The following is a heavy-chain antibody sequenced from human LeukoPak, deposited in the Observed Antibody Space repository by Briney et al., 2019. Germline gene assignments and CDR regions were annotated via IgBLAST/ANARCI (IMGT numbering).Heavy chain of an antibody. CDR2: ISSSGTSI. Sequence: HAGGSLRLSCAASGFTFTTYAMGWVRQAPGKGLEWVSYISSSGTSIYYADSVKGRFTISRDNAKNSLYLQMNSLRAEDTAIYYCARDSVTCTTTTCYGHWFDPWGQGTLVTVSS. V-gene: IGHV3-48*03. CDR1: GFTFTTYA. J-gene: IGHJ5*02. D-gene: IGHD2-2*01. CDR3: ARDSVTCTTTTCYGHWFDP.